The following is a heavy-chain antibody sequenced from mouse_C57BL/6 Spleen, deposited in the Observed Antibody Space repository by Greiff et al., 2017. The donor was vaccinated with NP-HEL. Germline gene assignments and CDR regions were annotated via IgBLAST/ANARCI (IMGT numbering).Heavy chain of an antibody. CDR3: ARLEDYYGSSYNAMDY. V-gene: IGHV1-26*01. J-gene: IGHJ4*01. D-gene: IGHD1-1*01. CDR1: GYTFTDYY. Sequence: VQLQQSGPELVKPGASVKISCKASGYTFTDYYMNWVKQSHGKSLEWIGDINPNNGGTSYNQKFKGKATLTVDKSSSTAYMELRSLTSEDSAVYYCARLEDYYGSSYNAMDYWGQGTSVTVSS. CDR2: INPNNGGT.